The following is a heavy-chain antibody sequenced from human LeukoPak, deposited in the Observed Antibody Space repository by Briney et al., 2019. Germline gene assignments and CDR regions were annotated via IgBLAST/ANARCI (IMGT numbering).Heavy chain of an antibody. D-gene: IGHD4-17*01. J-gene: IGHJ5*02. CDR3: ARDRGIRLPNNWFDP. Sequence: PGRSLRLSCAASGFTFSSYGMHWVRQAPGKGLEGVAVIWYDGSNKCYADSVKGRFTISRDNSKNTLYLQMNSLRAEDTAVYYCARDRGIRLPNNWFDPWGQGTLVTVSS. CDR1: GFTFSSYG. CDR2: IWYDGSNK. V-gene: IGHV3-33*01.